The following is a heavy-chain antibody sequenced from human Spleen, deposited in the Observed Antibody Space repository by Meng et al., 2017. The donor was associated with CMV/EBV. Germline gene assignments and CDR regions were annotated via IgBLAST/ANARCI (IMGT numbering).Heavy chain of an antibody. V-gene: IGHV1-18*04. CDR3: ARDSQPYYYDSSGSPTPHFDY. Sequence: ASVKVSCKASGYTFTDYRMHWVRQAPGQGLEWMGWISAYNGNTNYAQKLQGRVTMTTDTSTSTAYMELRSLRSDDTAVYYCARDSQPYYYDSSGSPTPHFDYWGQGTLVTVSS. D-gene: IGHD3-22*01. CDR1: GYTFTDYR. CDR2: ISAYNGNT. J-gene: IGHJ4*02.